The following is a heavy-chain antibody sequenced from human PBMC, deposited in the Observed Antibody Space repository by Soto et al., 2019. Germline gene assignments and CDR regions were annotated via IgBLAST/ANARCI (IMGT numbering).Heavy chain of an antibody. CDR3: AKEVVGATRGCFDY. V-gene: IGHV3-9*01. CDR1: GFTFDDYA. Sequence: PVGSLRLSCAASGFTFDDYAMHWVRQAPGKGLEWVSGISWNSGSIGYADSVKGRFTISRGNAKNSLYLQMNSLRAEDTALYYCAKEVVGATRGCFDYWGQGTLVTVSS. CDR2: ISWNSGSI. J-gene: IGHJ4*02. D-gene: IGHD1-26*01.